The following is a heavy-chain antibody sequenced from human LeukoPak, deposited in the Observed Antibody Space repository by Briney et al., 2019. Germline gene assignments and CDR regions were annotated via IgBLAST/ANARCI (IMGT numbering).Heavy chain of an antibody. V-gene: IGHV3-53*01. J-gene: IGHJ4*02. CDR1: GFTVSSNY. CDR3: AIFRWGSTWYYADH. D-gene: IGHD6-13*01. Sequence: PGGSLRLSCIGSGFTVSSNYMTWVRQAPGKGLEWLSLIYTDGGTNYAGSVEGRFTISRDNSKNTLYLQMNSLTADDTAVYYCAIFRWGSTWYYADHWGQGTLVTVSS. CDR2: IYTDGGT.